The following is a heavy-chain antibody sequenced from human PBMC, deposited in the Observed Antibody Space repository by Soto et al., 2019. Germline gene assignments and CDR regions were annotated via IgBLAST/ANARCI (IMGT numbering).Heavy chain of an antibody. D-gene: IGHD2-21*02. CDR2: ISYDGSNK. Sequence: QVQLVESGGGVVQPGRSLRLSCAASGFTFSSYGMHWVRQAPGKGLEWVAVISYDGSNKYYADSVKGRFTISRDNSKNTLYLQMNSLRAEDTAVYYCAKVSGQGGDSAFDPWGQGTLVTVSS. CDR1: GFTFSSYG. CDR3: AKVSGQGGDSAFDP. V-gene: IGHV3-30*18. J-gene: IGHJ5*02.